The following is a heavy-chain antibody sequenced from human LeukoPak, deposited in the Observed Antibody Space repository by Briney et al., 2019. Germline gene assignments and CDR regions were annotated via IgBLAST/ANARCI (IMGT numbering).Heavy chain of an antibody. D-gene: IGHD3-10*01. CDR2: INPNSGGT. Sequence: ASVKVSCKASGYTFTGYYMHWVRQAPGQGLEWRGWINPNSGGTNYAQKFQGRVTMTRDTSISTAYMELSRLRSDDTAVYCCARSRTGSGFLFDYWGQGTLVTVSS. CDR1: GYTFTGYY. CDR3: ARSRTGSGFLFDY. J-gene: IGHJ4*02. V-gene: IGHV1-2*02.